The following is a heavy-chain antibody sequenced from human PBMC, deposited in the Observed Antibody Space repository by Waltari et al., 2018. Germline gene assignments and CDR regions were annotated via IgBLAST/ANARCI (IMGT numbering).Heavy chain of an antibody. CDR3: ARDPEVGATHYYYYGMDV. CDR1: GGTFSSYA. Sequence: QVQLVQSGAEVKKPGSSVKVSCKASGGTFSSYAISWVRQPPGPGLEWMGGIIPIFGTANYAQKFQGRVTITADESTSTAYMELSSLRSEDTAVYYCARDPEVGATHYYYYGMDVWGQGTTVTVSS. CDR2: IIPIFGTA. J-gene: IGHJ6*02. V-gene: IGHV1-69*01. D-gene: IGHD1-26*01.